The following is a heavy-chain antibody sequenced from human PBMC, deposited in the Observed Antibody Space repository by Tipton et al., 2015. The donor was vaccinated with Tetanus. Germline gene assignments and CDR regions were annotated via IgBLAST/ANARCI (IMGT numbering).Heavy chain of an antibody. CDR1: GFTFSSYA. V-gene: IGHV3-23*01. J-gene: IGHJ6*02. Sequence: SLRLSCAASGFTFSSYAMSWVRQAPGKGLEWVSAISGSGGSTYYADSVKGRFTISRDNSKNTLYLQMNSLRAEGTAVYYCAKSIAARANSYYGMGVWGQGATVTVSS. D-gene: IGHD6-6*01. CDR2: ISGSGGST. CDR3: AKSIAARANSYYGMGV.